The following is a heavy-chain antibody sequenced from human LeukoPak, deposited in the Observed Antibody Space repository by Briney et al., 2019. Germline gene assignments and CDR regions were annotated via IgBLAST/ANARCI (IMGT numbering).Heavy chain of an antibody. V-gene: IGHV4-59*05. CDR2: IYYSGSP. D-gene: IGHD3/OR15-3a*01. J-gene: IGHJ4*02. CDR3: ARDPRTVAYYFDF. Sequence: PSETLSLTCTVSGGSISRYYWSWIRQPPGKGLEWIGSIYYSGSPYYNPSLKSRVTISVDTSKSQFSLKLTSVTAADTAVYYCARDPRTVAYYFDFWGQGRLVTVSS. CDR1: GGSISRYY.